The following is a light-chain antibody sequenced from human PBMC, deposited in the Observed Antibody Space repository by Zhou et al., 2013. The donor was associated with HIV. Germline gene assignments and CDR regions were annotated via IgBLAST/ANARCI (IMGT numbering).Light chain of an antibody. CDR2: EAS. Sequence: DIVLTQTPLSLSVTPGQPASISCKSSQSLLHSDGKTYLYWYLQKPGQSPQLLIYEASNRFSGVPDRFSGSGSATDFTLKISRVEAEDVGVYYCMQDAQDPPTFGGGTKVEIK. CDR3: MQDAQDPPT. V-gene: IGKV2-29*03. J-gene: IGKJ4*01. CDR1: QSLLHSDGKTY.